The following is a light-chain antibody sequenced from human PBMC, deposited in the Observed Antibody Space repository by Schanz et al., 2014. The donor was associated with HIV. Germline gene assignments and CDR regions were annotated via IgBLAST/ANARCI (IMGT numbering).Light chain of an antibody. CDR1: QTIGRL. CDR3: LQYNDDVYT. CDR2: QAS. J-gene: IGKJ2*01. Sequence: IQMTQSPSTVSTSVGDRVTITCRASQTIGRLLAWYQQKPGRAPKLLIYQASVLKTGVPSRFSGSRSGTEFTLTISSLQPDDFATYYCLQYNDDVYTFGQGTKLEIK. V-gene: IGKV1-5*03.